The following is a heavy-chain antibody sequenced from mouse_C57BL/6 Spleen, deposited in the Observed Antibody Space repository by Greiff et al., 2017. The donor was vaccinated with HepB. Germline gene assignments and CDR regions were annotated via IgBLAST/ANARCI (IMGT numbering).Heavy chain of an antibody. D-gene: IGHD2-4*01. Sequence: VQLQQSGTVLARPGASVKMSCKTSGYTFTSYWMHWVKQRPGQGLEWIGAIYPGNSDTSYNQKFKGKAKLTAVTSASTAYMELSSLTNEDSAVYYCTHYDYDVYAMDYWGQGTSVTVSS. V-gene: IGHV1-5*01. CDR2: IYPGNSDT. CDR1: GYTFTSYW. CDR3: THYDYDVYAMDY. J-gene: IGHJ4*01.